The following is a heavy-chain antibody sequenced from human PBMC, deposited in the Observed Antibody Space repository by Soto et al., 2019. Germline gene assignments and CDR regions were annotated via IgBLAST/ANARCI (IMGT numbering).Heavy chain of an antibody. Sequence: SVKVSCKASGFTFTSSAMQWVRQARGQRLEWIGWIVVGSGNTNYAQKFQERVTITRDMSTSTAYMELSSLRSEDTAVYYCAAAPLGYCSGGSCYSGETYDALDIWGQGTMVT. J-gene: IGHJ3*02. CDR2: IVVGSGNT. D-gene: IGHD2-15*01. CDR3: AAAPLGYCSGGSCYSGETYDALDI. CDR1: GFTFTSSA. V-gene: IGHV1-58*02.